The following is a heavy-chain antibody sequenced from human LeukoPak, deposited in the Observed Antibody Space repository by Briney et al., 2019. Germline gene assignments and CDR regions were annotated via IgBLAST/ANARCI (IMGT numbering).Heavy chain of an antibody. CDR2: ISGSGGST. D-gene: IGHD2-2*02. V-gene: IGHV3-23*01. Sequence: GGSLRLSCAASGFTFSSYAMSWVRQAPGKGLEWVSAISGSGGSTYYADSVKGRFTISRDNSKNTLYLQMNSLRAEDTAVYYCAKDHARVVPAAIDYFDYWGQGTLVTVSS. CDR1: GFTFSSYA. CDR3: AKDHARVVPAAIDYFDY. J-gene: IGHJ4*02.